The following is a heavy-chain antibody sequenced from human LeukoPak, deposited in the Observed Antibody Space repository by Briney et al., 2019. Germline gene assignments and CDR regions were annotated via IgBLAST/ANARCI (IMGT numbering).Heavy chain of an antibody. CDR2: ISWNSGSI. CDR1: GFTFDDYA. J-gene: IGHJ4*02. D-gene: IGHD3-22*01. Sequence: GGSLRLSCAASGFTFDDYAMHWVRQAPGKGLEWVSSISWNSGSIGYADSVKGRFTISRDNAKNSLYLEMNSLRTEDTALYYCAKGALYDSGGYFDYWGQGSLVTVSS. CDR3: AKGALYDSGGYFDY. V-gene: IGHV3-9*01.